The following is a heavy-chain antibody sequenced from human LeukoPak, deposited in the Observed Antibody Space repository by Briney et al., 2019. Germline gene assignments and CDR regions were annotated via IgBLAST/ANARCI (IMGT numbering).Heavy chain of an antibody. CDR3: ARESVAGHYYGKDV. D-gene: IGHD6-19*01. Sequence: SETLSLTCTVSGGSISSYYWSWIRQPPGKGLEWIGYIYYSGSTNYNPSLKSRVTISVDTSKNQFSLKLSSVTAADTAVYYCARESVAGHYYGKDVWGRGTTVTVSS. CDR2: IYYSGST. CDR1: GGSISSYY. J-gene: IGHJ6*02. V-gene: IGHV4-59*01.